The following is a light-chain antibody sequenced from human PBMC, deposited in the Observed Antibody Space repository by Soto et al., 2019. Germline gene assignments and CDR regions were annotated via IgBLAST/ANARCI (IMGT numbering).Light chain of an antibody. CDR3: QQYGSSHMYT. J-gene: IGKJ2*01. V-gene: IGKV3-20*01. CDR2: GAS. CDR1: QSLRGNY. Sequence: DIVLTQSPGTLSLSPGERATLSCRASQSLRGNYLAWYQQRPGQPPRLLIYGASSRATGIPDRFSGSGSGTDCAVSISRLEPEDGAVYICQQYGSSHMYTFGQGTKLEIK.